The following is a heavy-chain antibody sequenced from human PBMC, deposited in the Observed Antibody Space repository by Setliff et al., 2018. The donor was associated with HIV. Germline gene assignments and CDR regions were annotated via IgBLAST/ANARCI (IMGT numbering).Heavy chain of an antibody. Sequence: SETLSLTCAVYGGSFSGHYWSWIRQPPGKGLEWIGEINHSGSTNYKPSLKSRVTISVDMSKNQVSLKVSSVTAADTAVYYCARGHGVYSGSYLAVYFDYWGQGTLVTVSS. J-gene: IGHJ4*02. D-gene: IGHD1-26*01. V-gene: IGHV4-34*01. CDR1: GGSFSGHY. CDR2: INHSGST. CDR3: ARGHGVYSGSYLAVYFDY.